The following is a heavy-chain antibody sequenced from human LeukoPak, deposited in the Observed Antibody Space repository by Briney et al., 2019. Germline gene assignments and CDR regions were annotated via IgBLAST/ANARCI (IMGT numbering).Heavy chain of an antibody. CDR3: TTGRSGYDFGLDAFDI. CDR2: IKSKTDGGTT. D-gene: IGHD5-12*01. J-gene: IGHJ3*02. Sequence: GGSLRLSCAASGFTFSNAWMSWVRQAPGKGLEWVGRIKSKTDGGTTDYAAPVKGRFTISSDDSKNTLYLQMNSLKTEDTAVYYCTTGRSGYDFGLDAFDIWGQGTMVTVSS. V-gene: IGHV3-15*01. CDR1: GFTFSNAW.